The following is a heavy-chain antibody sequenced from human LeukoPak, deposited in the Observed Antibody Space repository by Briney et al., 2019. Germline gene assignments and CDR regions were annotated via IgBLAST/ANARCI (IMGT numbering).Heavy chain of an antibody. V-gene: IGHV3-48*03. J-gene: IGHJ4*02. D-gene: IGHD3-3*01. Sequence: GGSLRLSCAASGFTFSSYEMNWVRQAPGKGLEWVSYISSSGSTIHYADSVKGRFTISRDNAKNSLYLKMNSLRADDTAVYYCARALRFLEWFLWGQGALVIVSS. CDR3: ARALRFLEWFL. CDR2: ISSSGSTI. CDR1: GFTFSSYE.